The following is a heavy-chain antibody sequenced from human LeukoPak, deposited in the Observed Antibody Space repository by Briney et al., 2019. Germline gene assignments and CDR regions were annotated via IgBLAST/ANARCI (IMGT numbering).Heavy chain of an antibody. CDR1: GFTFSSYA. V-gene: IGHV3-23*01. J-gene: IGHJ4*02. D-gene: IGHD5-18*01. Sequence: GGSLRLSCAASGFTFSSYAMSWVRQAPGKGREWVSAISGSGGSTYYADSVKGRFTISRDNSKNTLYLQMNSLRAEDTAVYYCAKVTARRIQLWSNYFDYWGQGTLVTVSS. CDR2: ISGSGGST. CDR3: AKVTARRIQLWSNYFDY.